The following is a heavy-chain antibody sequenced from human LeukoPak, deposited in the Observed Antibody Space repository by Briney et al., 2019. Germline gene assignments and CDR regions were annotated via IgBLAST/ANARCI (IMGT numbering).Heavy chain of an antibody. Sequence: SETLSLTCTVSGGSIIGSTSYWGWIRQPPGKGLDWIGIINYSGSTYYNPSLRSRVTISVDTSKNQFSLKPNSVTASDTAVYYCARGYDYWGQGTLVPVSS. CDR2: INYSGST. V-gene: IGHV4-39*01. CDR1: GGSIIGSTSY. CDR3: ARGYDY. D-gene: IGHD3-22*01. J-gene: IGHJ4*02.